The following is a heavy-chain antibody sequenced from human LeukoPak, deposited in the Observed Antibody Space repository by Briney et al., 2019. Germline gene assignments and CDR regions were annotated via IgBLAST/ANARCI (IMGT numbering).Heavy chain of an antibody. D-gene: IGHD1-26*01. J-gene: IGHJ4*02. V-gene: IGHV1-24*01. Sequence: ASVKVSCKVSGYTLTELSMHWVRQAPGKGLEWVGTFDPEDGETIYAKKFQGRVTMTEDTSTDTAYMELSSLRSEDTAVYYCARGHPFYSGSYSNYFDYWGQGTLVTVSS. CDR2: FDPEDGET. CDR3: ARGHPFYSGSYSNYFDY. CDR1: GYTLTELS.